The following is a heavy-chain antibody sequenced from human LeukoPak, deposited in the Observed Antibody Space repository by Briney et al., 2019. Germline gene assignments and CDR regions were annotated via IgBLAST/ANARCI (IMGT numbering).Heavy chain of an antibody. V-gene: IGHV1-2*02. CDR2: INPNSGGT. CDR1: GYTFTGYY. J-gene: IGHJ4*02. CDR3: ARDPAVKYYFDY. Sequence: GASVKVSCKASGYTFTGYYMHWVRQAPGQGLEWMGWINPNSGGTNYAQKFQGRVTMTRDTSISTAYMEPSRLRSDDTAVYYCARDPAVKYYFDYWGQGTLVTVSS.